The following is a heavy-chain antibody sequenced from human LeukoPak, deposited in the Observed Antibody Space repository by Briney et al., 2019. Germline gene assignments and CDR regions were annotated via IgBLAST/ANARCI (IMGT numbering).Heavy chain of an antibody. Sequence: GGSLRLSCAASGFTFSSYAIHWVRQAPGKGLEWVSAISGSGGSTYYADSVKGRFTISRDHSRNTLYLQMNSLRAEDTAIYYCAKPRSGYQYYFDCWGQGTLVTVSS. J-gene: IGHJ4*02. CDR2: ISGSGGST. CDR3: AKPRSGYQYYFDC. D-gene: IGHD3-22*01. CDR1: GFTFSSYA. V-gene: IGHV3-23*01.